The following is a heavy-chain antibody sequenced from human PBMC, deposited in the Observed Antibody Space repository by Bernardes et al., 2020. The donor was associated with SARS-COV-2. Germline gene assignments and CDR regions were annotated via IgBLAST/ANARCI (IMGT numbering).Heavy chain of an antibody. Sequence: GGSLRLSCAASGFTVRSNYMSWVRQAPGKGLDWVSVIYPGVGTYYTDSVKGRFTISRDNSKNTLFLQMSSLRAEDTAVYYCARLLYGDYHDYWGQGTLVTGSS. V-gene: IGHV3-53*01. CDR3: ARLLYGDYHDY. D-gene: IGHD2-8*01. J-gene: IGHJ4*02. CDR2: IYPGVGT. CDR1: GFTVRSNY.